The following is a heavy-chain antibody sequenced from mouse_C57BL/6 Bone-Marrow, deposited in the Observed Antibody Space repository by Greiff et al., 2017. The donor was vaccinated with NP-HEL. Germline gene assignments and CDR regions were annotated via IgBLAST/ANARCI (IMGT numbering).Heavy chain of an antibody. CDR3: ARAPGDYGSSLYYFDY. CDR2: INYDGSST. CDR1: GFTFSDYY. V-gene: IGHV5-16*01. D-gene: IGHD1-1*01. Sequence: EVMLVESEGGLVQPGSSMKLSCTASGFTFSDYYMAWVRQVPEKGLEWVANINYDGSSTYYLDSLKSRFIISRDNAKNILYLQMSSLKSEDTATYYCARAPGDYGSSLYYFDYWGQGTTLTVSS. J-gene: IGHJ2*01.